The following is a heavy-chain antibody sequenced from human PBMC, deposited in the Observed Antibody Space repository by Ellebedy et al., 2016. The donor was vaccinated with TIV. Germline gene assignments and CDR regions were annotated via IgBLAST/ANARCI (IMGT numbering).Heavy chain of an antibody. CDR2: IKQDASEK. V-gene: IGHV3-7*01. J-gene: IGHJ5*02. Sequence: GGSLRLXXAASGFSFSDYWMTWVRQAPGKGLEWVANIKQDASEKYFVDSVMGRFTISRDNAKNSLYLQMDSLRAEDTAVYYCARSDWFDPWGQGTLVTVSS. CDR3: ARSDWFDP. CDR1: GFSFSDYW.